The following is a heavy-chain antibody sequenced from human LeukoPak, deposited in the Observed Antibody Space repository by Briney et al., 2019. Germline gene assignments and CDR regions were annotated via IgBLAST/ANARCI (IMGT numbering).Heavy chain of an antibody. J-gene: IGHJ4*02. CDR3: TYDYPGRY. CDR2: IRSKDNSYAT. D-gene: IGHD5-12*01. V-gene: IGHV3-73*01. CDR1: GFTFSGSA. Sequence: LPGGSLKLSCAASGFTFSGSAMHWVRQASGKGLEWVGRIRSKDNSYATAYAASVKGRFTISRDDSKNTAYLQMNSLKTEDTAVYYCTYDYPGRYWGQGTLVTVSS.